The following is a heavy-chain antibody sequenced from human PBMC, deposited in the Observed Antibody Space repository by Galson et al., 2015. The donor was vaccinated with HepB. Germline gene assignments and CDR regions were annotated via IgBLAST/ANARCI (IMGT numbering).Heavy chain of an antibody. CDR3: ARVTSIYDFSSRAYSYYYYGMDV. Sequence: SVKVSCKASGYTFTSYVIHWVRQAPGQGLEWMGGINTNTGTPTYAQGFTGRFVFSLDTSVSTAYFQISSLKTEDTAVYYCARVTSIYDFSSRAYSYYYYGMDVWGQGTTVAVSS. CDR1: GYTFTSYV. V-gene: IGHV7-4-1*02. CDR2: INTNTGTP. D-gene: IGHD6-19*01. J-gene: IGHJ6*02.